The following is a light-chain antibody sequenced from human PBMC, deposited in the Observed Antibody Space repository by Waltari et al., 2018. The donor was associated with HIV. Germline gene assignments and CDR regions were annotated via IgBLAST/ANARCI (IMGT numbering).Light chain of an antibody. Sequence: QSALTQPASVSGSPGQSITIACPGTISDACGYNYVSWYQQHPGKAPKLMIDAVSNRPSGVSNRFSGSKSGNTASLTISGLQAEDEADYYCSSYTSSRSYVFGTGTRVTV. CDR1: ISDACGYNY. V-gene: IGLV2-14*03. CDR3: SSYTSSRSYV. J-gene: IGLJ1*01. CDR2: AVS.